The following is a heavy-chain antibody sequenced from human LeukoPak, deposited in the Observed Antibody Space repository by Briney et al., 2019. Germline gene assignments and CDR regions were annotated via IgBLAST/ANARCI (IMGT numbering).Heavy chain of an antibody. V-gene: IGHV3-30*02. CDR2: IRYDGSSE. J-gene: IGHJ4*02. CDR1: GFTFSVYG. CDR3: AKEKRTVLYFFDY. Sequence: PGGSLRLSCAASGFTFSVYGMHWVRQAPGKGLEWVAFIRYDGSSEYYADSVKGRFTISRDNSKNMLYLQMRSLRAEDTAVYYCAKEKRTVLYFFDYWGQGTLVTVSS. D-gene: IGHD1-1*01.